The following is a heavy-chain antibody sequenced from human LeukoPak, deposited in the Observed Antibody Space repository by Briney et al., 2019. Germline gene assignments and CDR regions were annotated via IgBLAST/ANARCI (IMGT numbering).Heavy chain of an antibody. V-gene: IGHV3-30-3*01. CDR3: ARDFLGVNYGGNLGAFDI. Sequence: PGGSLRLSCAASGFTFSSYAMHWVRQAPGKGLEWVAVISYDGSNKYYADSVKGRFTISRDNSKNTLYLQMNSLRAEDTAVYYCARDFLGVNYGGNLGAFDIWGQGTMVTVSS. D-gene: IGHD4-23*01. J-gene: IGHJ3*02. CDR1: GFTFSSYA. CDR2: ISYDGSNK.